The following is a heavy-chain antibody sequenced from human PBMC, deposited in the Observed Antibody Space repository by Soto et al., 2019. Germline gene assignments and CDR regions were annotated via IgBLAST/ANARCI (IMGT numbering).Heavy chain of an antibody. D-gene: IGHD1-20*01. V-gene: IGHV3-48*03. CDR3: ARDIDNRDYYYGLDV. Sequence: RVSLRLSCVATGSVFKNYEMNWVRQAPGKGLEWISYISNSGNTIYVADSIRGRFTTSRDNAKNSLFLQMNSLRADDTAVYYCARDIDNRDYYYGLDVWGQGTTVTVSS. J-gene: IGHJ6*02. CDR1: GSVFKNYE. CDR2: ISNSGNTI.